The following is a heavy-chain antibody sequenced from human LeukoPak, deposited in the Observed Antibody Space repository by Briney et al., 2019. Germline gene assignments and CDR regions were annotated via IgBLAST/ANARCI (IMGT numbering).Heavy chain of an antibody. CDR2: IYYSGST. CDR3: AREVTADWYFDL. J-gene: IGHJ2*01. D-gene: IGHD2-21*02. CDR1: GGSIRSYY. Sequence: PSETLSLTCTVSGGSIRSYYWSWIRQPPGKGLERIGYIYYSGSTNYNPSLKSRGSMSRDRTKNQFSLKLTSVSAADTAVYYCAREVTADWYFDLWGRGSLVIVSS. V-gene: IGHV4-59*12.